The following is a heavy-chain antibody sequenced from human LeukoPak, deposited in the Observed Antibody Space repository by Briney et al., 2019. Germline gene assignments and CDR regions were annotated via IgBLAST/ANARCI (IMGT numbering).Heavy chain of an antibody. D-gene: IGHD2-15*01. CDR2: IKQGGSGK. Sequence: PGGSLRLSCSASGFSIGNYAMYWVRQAPGKGLERVANIKQGGSGKYYVDSVKGRFTISRDNAKNSLYLQMNSLRAEDTAVYYCARDFGLRCSGGTCYSVYYYGMDVWGKGTTVTVSS. CDR1: GFSIGNYA. J-gene: IGHJ6*04. V-gene: IGHV3-7*03. CDR3: ARDFGLRCSGGTCYSVYYYGMDV.